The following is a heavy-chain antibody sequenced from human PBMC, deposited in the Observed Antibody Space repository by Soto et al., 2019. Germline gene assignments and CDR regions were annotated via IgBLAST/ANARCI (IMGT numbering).Heavy chain of an antibody. J-gene: IGHJ6*02. CDR2: IWYDGSNK. Sequence: PGGSLRLSCAASGFTFSSYGMHWVRQAPGKGLERVAVIWYDGSNKYYADSVKGRFTISRDNSKNTLYLQMNSLRAEDTAANHCARARGNYYYYWMDVGGQGTSVT. V-gene: IGHV3-33*01. CDR3: ARARGNYYYYWMDV. D-gene: IGHD3-10*01. CDR1: GFTFSSYG.